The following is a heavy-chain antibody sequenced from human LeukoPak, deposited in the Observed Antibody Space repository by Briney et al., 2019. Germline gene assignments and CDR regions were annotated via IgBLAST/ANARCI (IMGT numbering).Heavy chain of an antibody. V-gene: IGHV4-38-2*02. CDR1: GYPISGGYY. J-gene: IGHJ4*02. CDR2: ISHGGSS. CDR3: AREGPYIRSYSYFDY. D-gene: IGHD1-26*01. Sequence: PSETLSLTCSVSGYPISGGYYWGWIRQPPGKGLEYIGSISHGGSSYYNPSLKSRVTISVDTSKNQFSLKLSSVTAADTAVYYCAREGPYIRSYSYFDYWGQGTLVTGSS.